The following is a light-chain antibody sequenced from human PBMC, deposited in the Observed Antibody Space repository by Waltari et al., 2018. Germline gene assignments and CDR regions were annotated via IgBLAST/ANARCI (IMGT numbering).Light chain of an antibody. CDR2: GAS. Sequence: EIVLTPSPGRLSSSPGERVTPSCRASQSVSRALAWYQQKPGQAPRLLIFGASNRATGIPDRFSGSGSGTDFSLTISRLEPEDFAVYYCQHYVRLPATFGQGTKVEIK. CDR3: QHYVRLPAT. J-gene: IGKJ1*01. V-gene: IGKV3-20*01. CDR1: QSVSRA.